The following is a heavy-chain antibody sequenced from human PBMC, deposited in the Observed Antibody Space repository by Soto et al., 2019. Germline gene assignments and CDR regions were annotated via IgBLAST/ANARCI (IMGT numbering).Heavy chain of an antibody. D-gene: IGHD4-17*01. J-gene: IGHJ6*02. CDR1: GYTLSSYG. CDR2: ISAYNGNT. V-gene: IGHV1-18*01. CDR3: ARDVGVSTGYYYYGMDV. Sequence: ASVNVSCKASGYTLSSYGSSWVRQAPGQGLEWMGWISAYNGNTNYAQKLQGRVTMTTDTSTSTAYMELRSLRSDDTAVYYCARDVGVSTGYYYYGMDVWGQGTTVTVSS.